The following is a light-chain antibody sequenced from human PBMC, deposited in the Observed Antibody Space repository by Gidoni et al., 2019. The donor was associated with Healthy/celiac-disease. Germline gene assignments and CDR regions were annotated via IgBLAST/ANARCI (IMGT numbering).Light chain of an antibody. CDR2: KAS. CDR3: QQYNSSPTRG. J-gene: IGKJ1*01. CDR1: QSISSW. Sequence: DIQMTQSPSTLSASVGDRVTIPCRASQSISSWLAWFQQKPGKAPKLMIYKASSLESGVPSRFSGSGSGTEFTLTISSLQPDDFATYYCQQYNSSPTRGFGQGTKVEIK. V-gene: IGKV1-5*03.